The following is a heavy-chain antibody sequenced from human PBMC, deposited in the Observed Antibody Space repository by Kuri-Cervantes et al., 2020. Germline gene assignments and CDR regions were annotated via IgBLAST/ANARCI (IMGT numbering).Heavy chain of an antibody. V-gene: IGHV3-21*01. CDR1: GFTFSSYS. Sequence: GESLKISCAASGFTFSSYSMNWVRQAPGKGLEWVSSISSSSSYIYYADSVKGRFTISRDNAKNSLYLQMNSLRAEDTAVYYCARGGGVGATGLDYFDYWGQGTLVTVSS. J-gene: IGHJ4*02. CDR2: ISSSSSYI. CDR3: ARGGGVGATGLDYFDY. D-gene: IGHD1-26*01.